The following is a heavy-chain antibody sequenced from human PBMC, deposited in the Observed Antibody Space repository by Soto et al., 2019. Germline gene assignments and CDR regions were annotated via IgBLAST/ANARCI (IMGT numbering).Heavy chain of an antibody. CDR2: ISNSGTTI. D-gene: IGHD4-17*01. CDR1: KFIFSDYY. V-gene: IGHV3-11*01. CDR3: ARDTLPTDFGLGWDV. J-gene: IGHJ6*02. Sequence: GGSLRLSCAASKFIFSDYYMSWIRQAPGKGLEWVSYISNSGTTIYYADSEKGRFTISRDNAKKSLYLQMNSLRAEDTAVYYCARDTLPTDFGLGWDVWGQGTTVTVSS.